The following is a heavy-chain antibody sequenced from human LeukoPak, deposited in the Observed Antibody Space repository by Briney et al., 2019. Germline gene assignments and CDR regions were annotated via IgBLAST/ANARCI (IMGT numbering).Heavy chain of an antibody. D-gene: IGHD1-26*01. CDR1: GYTVTELS. V-gene: IGHV1-24*01. CDR3: ARGSGSYYYQQNWFDP. Sequence: ASVKVSCKVSGYTVTELSMHWVRQSPGKGLEWMGGFHPEDGETIYAQKFQGRVTMTEDTSTDTAYMELSSLRSEDTAVYYCARGSGSYYYQQNWFDPWGQGTLVTVSS. CDR2: FHPEDGET. J-gene: IGHJ5*02.